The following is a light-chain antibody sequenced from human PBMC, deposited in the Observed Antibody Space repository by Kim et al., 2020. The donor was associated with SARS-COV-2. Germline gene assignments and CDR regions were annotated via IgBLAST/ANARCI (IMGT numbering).Light chain of an antibody. Sequence: EIVLTQSPATLSLSPGERATLSCRASQSVSSYLAWYQQKPGQAPRLLIYDASNRATGIPARFSGSGSGTDFTLTISSLEPEDFAVYYFQQRSNWPVTIRQGTRLEI. CDR2: DAS. V-gene: IGKV3-11*01. J-gene: IGKJ5*01. CDR3: QQRSNWPVT. CDR1: QSVSSY.